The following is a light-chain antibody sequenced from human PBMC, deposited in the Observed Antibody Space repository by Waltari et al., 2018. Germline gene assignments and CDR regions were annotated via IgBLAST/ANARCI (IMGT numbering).Light chain of an antibody. CDR2: DAS. CDR1: QDVNEY. V-gene: IGKV3-11*01. J-gene: IGKJ4*01. Sequence: EIVLTQSPAPLSLSPGQRAALPCRASQDVNEYIAWYQQKPGQPPRLLIYDASKRATGIPDRFSGSGSGTDFTLTISTLEPEDFGVYYCQQRYAFGGGTKVEI. CDR3: QQRYA.